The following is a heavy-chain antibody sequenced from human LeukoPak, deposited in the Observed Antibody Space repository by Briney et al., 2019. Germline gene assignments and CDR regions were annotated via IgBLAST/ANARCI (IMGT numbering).Heavy chain of an antibody. CDR3: ARASKPWLQLT. D-gene: IGHD5-24*01. J-gene: IGHJ5*02. V-gene: IGHV3-7*05. Sequence: HPGGSLRLSCAASGFTFSNYWMIWVRQAQGKGLEWVGNIKEDGSEKRYADSVRGRFTISRDNAQTSIYLQMNSLRAEDRAVYYCARASKPWLQLTWGQGTLVTVSS. CDR2: IKEDGSEK. CDR1: GFTFSNYW.